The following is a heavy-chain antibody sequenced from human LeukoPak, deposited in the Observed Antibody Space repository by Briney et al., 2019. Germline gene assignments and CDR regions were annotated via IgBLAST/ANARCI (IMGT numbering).Heavy chain of an antibody. CDR1: GGSFSGYY. V-gene: IGHV4-34*01. CDR2: INHSGST. CDR3: ARGGGVWGSYRLRGIDY. D-gene: IGHD3-16*02. Sequence: SETLSLTCAVYGGSFSGYYWSWIRQPPGKGLEWIGEINHSGSTNYNPSLKSRVTISVDTSKNQFSLKLSSVTAADTAVYYCARGGGVWGSYRLRGIDYWGQGTLVTVSS. J-gene: IGHJ4*02.